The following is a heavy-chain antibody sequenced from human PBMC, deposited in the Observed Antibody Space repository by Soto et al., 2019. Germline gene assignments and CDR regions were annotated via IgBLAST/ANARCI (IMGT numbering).Heavy chain of an antibody. D-gene: IGHD3-10*01. Sequence: QVQLVQSGAEVKKPGASVKVSCKASGYTFTSYGISWVRQAPGQGLEWMGWISAYNGNTNYAQKLQGRVTMTTDTSTSTAYMELRSLRSDDTAVYYCARVVTMVRGVSPHEYYYYGMDVWGQGTTVTVSS. CDR2: ISAYNGNT. CDR3: ARVVTMVRGVSPHEYYYYGMDV. CDR1: GYTFTSYG. V-gene: IGHV1-18*01. J-gene: IGHJ6*02.